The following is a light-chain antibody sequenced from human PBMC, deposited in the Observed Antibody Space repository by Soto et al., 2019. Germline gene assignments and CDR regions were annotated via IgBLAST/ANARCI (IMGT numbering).Light chain of an antibody. J-gene: IGKJ1*01. CDR2: KAS. Sequence: DIPMTQSPSTLSASVGDRVTITCRASQSISSWLAWYQQKPGKAPNLLIYKASTLKSGVPSRFSGSGSGTEFTLTISSLQPDDFATYYCQQYNSYPWTFGQGTKVDI. CDR3: QQYNSYPWT. CDR1: QSISSW. V-gene: IGKV1-5*03.